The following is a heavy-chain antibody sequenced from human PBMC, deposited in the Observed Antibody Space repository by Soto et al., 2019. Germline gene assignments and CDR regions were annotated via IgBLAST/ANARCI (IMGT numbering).Heavy chain of an antibody. J-gene: IGHJ5*02. CDR2: IYYSGST. D-gene: IGHD6-13*01. CDR3: ARYLVRWSSRCSLNWFAP. V-gene: IGHV4-39*01. CDR1: GGSISSSSYY. Sequence: ETLSLTCTVSGGSISSSSYYWGWIRQPPGKGLEWIGSIYYSGSTYYNPSLKSRVTISVDTSKNQFSLKLNSVTAADTAVDYCARYLVRWSSRCSLNWFAPGGKGSLLTGS.